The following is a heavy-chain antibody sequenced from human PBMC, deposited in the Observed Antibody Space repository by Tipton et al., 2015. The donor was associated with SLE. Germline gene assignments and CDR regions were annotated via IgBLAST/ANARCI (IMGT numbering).Heavy chain of an antibody. CDR1: GGSFSGYY. V-gene: IGHV4-34*01. Sequence: LSLTCAVYGGSFSGYYWSWIRQPPGKGLEWIGEINHRGSTNYNPSLKSRATISVDRSKKQFSLKLRSVTAADTAVYYCAGCGGGSCYAYWGRGTPVTVSS. J-gene: IGHJ4*02. CDR2: INHRGST. CDR3: AGCGGGSCYAY. D-gene: IGHD2-15*01.